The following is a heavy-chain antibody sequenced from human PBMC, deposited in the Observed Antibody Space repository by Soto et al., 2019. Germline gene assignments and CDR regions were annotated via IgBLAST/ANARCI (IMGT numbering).Heavy chain of an antibody. CDR3: AKNIEAHGWGGGDV. CDR1: GFTFGSYT. CDR2: ISWNGGSS. Sequence: EEQLVESGGAVVQPGGSLRLSCEASGFTFGSYTMHWVRQAPGKGLEWVSLISWNGGSSFYADSVKGRFTISRDNSRDSLYLQMNSLRPEDSALYYLAKNIEAHGWGGGDVWGHGTTVTVSS. V-gene: IGHV3-43*01. J-gene: IGHJ6*02. D-gene: IGHD3-10*01.